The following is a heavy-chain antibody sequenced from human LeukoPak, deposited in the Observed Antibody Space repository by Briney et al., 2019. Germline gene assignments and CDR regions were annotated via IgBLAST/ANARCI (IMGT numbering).Heavy chain of an antibody. V-gene: IGHV3-48*04. CDR2: ISSSSSTI. CDR3: ARGRDILTGYYKVPDAFDI. J-gene: IGHJ3*02. CDR1: GFTFSSYS. D-gene: IGHD3-9*01. Sequence: GGSLRLSCAASGFTFSSYSMNWVRQAPGKGLEWVSYISSSSSTIYYADSVKGRFAISRDNVKNSLYLQMNSLRAEDTAVYYCARGRDILTGYYKVPDAFDIWGQGTMVTVSS.